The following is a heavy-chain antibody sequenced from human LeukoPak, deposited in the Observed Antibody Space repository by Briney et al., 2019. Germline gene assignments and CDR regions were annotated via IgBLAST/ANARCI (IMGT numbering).Heavy chain of an antibody. CDR2: INHSGST. J-gene: IGHJ3*02. CDR3: ARHPEDKLWFGQTGFAFDI. Sequence: SETLSLTCAVSGGSFSGYYWSWIRQPPGKGLEWIGEINHSGSTNYNPSLKSRVTISVDTSKNQFSLKLSSVTAADTAVYYCARHPEDKLWFGQTGFAFDIWGQGTMVTVSS. V-gene: IGHV4-34*01. CDR1: GGSFSGYY. D-gene: IGHD3-10*01.